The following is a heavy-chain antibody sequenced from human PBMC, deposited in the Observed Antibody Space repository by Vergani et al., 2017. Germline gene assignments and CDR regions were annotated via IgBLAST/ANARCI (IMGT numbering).Heavy chain of an antibody. CDR1: GFTFSSYG. V-gene: IGHV3-30*18. CDR3: AKESPGKGSGWPYFDY. J-gene: IGHJ4*02. Sequence: QVQLVESGGGVVQTGRSLRLSCAASGFTFSSYGMHWVRQAPGKGLEWVAVISYDGSNKYYADSVKGRFTSSRDNSKNTLYLQMNSLRAEDTAVYYCAKESPGKGSGWPYFDYWGQGTLVTVSS. CDR2: ISYDGSNK. D-gene: IGHD6-19*01.